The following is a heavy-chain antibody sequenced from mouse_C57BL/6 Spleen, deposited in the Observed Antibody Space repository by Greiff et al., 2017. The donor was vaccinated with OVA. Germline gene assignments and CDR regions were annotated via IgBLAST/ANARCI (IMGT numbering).Heavy chain of an antibody. CDR1: GYTFTSYD. CDR3: ARDGTGIWFAY. V-gene: IGHV1-85*01. Sequence: QVQLKQSGPELVKPGASVKLSCKASGYTFTSYDINWVKQRPGQGLEWIGWLYPRDGSTKYNEKFKGKATVTVDTSSRTAYMELHSLTSEDAAVYFCARDGTGIWFAYWGQGTLVTVSA. J-gene: IGHJ3*01. CDR2: LYPRDGST. D-gene: IGHD4-1*01.